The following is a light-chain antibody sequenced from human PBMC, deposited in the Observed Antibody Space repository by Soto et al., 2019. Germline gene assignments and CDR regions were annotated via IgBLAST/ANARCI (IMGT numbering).Light chain of an antibody. CDR1: SSNIGTYT. Sequence: QSVLTQPPSASGTPGQRVTISCFGSSSNIGTYTVNWYQQFPGTAPKLLIYNNDQRTSGVPDRFSGFKYGTAASLAISGLQSEDEAEYYCAAWDDSLSGLYVFGTATKLTVL. V-gene: IGLV1-44*01. CDR2: NND. CDR3: AAWDDSLSGLYV. J-gene: IGLJ1*01.